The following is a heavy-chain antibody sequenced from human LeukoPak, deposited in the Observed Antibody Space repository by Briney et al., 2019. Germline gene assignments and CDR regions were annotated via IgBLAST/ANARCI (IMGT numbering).Heavy chain of an antibody. CDR2: IYYSGST. V-gene: IGHV4-59*02. CDR1: GGSVSFYY. Sequence: SETLSLTCTVSGGSVSFYYWSWIRQPPGKGLEWIGYIYYSGSTNYNPSLKSRVTISVDTSKNQFSLKVGSVTAADTAVYYCARDARGSSYMDVWGQGTTVTVSS. J-gene: IGHJ6*02. CDR3: ARDARGSSYMDV. D-gene: IGHD3-10*01.